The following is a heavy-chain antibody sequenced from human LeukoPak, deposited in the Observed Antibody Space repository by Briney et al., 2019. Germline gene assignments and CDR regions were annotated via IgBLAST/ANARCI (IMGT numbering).Heavy chain of an antibody. D-gene: IGHD6-13*01. V-gene: IGHV4-34*01. CDR2: INHSGST. CDR1: GGTFSGYY. J-gene: IGHJ4*02. Sequence: SETLSLTCAVYGGTFSGYYWSWIRQPPGKGLEWIGEINHSGSTNYNPSLKSRVTISVDTSKNQFSLKLSSVTAADTAVYYCARGPGIAAAGPFDYWGQGTLVTVSS. CDR3: ARGPGIAAAGPFDY.